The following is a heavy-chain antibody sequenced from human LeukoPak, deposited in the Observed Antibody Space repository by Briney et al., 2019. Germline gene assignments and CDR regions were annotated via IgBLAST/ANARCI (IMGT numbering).Heavy chain of an antibody. D-gene: IGHD5-12*01. V-gene: IGHV4-39*07. CDR3: AKDVAWLRFGE. Sequence: SETLSLTCTVSSGSISTSNYYWGWVRQPPGKALEWIGNIFYSGSTYYSPSLKSRVTISVDTSKNQFSLKLSSVTAEDTAVYYCAKDVAWLRFGEWSQGTLVTVSS. J-gene: IGHJ4*02. CDR1: SGSISTSNYY. CDR2: IFYSGST.